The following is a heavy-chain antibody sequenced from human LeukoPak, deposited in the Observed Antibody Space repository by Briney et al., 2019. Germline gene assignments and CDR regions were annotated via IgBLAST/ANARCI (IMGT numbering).Heavy chain of an antibody. CDR3: ARVDHDCSSTSCYGDFDY. CDR1: GGSISSGDYY. Sequence: KPSETLSLTCTVSGGSISSGDYYWSWIRQPPGKGLEWIGYIYYSGSTYYNPSLKSRVTISVDTSKNQFSLKLSSVTAADTAVYYCARVDHDCSSTSCYGDFDYWGQGTLVTVSS. J-gene: IGHJ4*02. CDR2: IYYSGST. V-gene: IGHV4-30-4*08. D-gene: IGHD2-2*01.